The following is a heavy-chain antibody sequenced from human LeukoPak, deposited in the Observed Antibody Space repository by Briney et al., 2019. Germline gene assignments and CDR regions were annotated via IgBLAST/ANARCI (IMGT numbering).Heavy chain of an antibody. CDR1: GFTFRTYS. J-gene: IGHJ6*02. V-gene: IGHV3-21*01. D-gene: IGHD6-13*01. CDR2: ISSSSIYM. CDR3: ARVPAASSVYYPMDV. Sequence: GGSLRLSCTVSGFTFRTYSMNWVRQTPAKGLEWVSYISSSSIYMFYTDSVKGRFTISRDNAKNSLYLQMNSLRAEDTAVYYCARVPAASSVYYPMDVWGQGTTVTVSS.